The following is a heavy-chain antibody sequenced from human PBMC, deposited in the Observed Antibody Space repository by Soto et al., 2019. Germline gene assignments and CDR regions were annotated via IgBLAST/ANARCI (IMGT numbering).Heavy chain of an antibody. CDR1: GYTLTELS. J-gene: IGHJ6*02. CDR2: FDPEDGET. V-gene: IGHV1-24*01. Sequence: ASVKVSCKVSGYTLTELSMHWVRQAPGKGLEWMGGFDPEDGETIYAQKFQGRVTMTEDTSTDTAYMELSSLRSEDMAVYYCATSNYYYYGMDVWGQGTTVTVSS. CDR3: ATSNYYYYGMDV.